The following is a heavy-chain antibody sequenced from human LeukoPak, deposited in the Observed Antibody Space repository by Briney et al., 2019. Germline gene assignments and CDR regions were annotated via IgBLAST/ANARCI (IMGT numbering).Heavy chain of an antibody. Sequence: SQTLSLTFAISGDSVSSNSAAWNWLRQSPSRGLEWLGSTYYRSKWYNDYAVAVKSRITINPDTSNNQFSLQLNSVTPEDTAVYFCAREWGEIDAAGIDYWGQGTLVTVSS. CDR3: AREWGEIDAAGIDY. V-gene: IGHV6-1*01. CDR1: GDSVSSNSAA. J-gene: IGHJ4*02. D-gene: IGHD3-10*01. CDR2: TYYRSKWYN.